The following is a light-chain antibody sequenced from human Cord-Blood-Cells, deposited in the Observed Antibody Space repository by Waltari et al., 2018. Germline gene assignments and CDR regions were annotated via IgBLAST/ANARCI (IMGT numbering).Light chain of an antibody. J-gene: IGLJ2*01. CDR2: GNS. CDR1: RPNIGAGYD. V-gene: IGLV1-40*01. Sequence: QSVLTPPPSVSGAPGQRVTISCTGSRPNIGAGYDVHWYQQLPGTAPKPLIYGNSNRPSGVTDRFSGSKSGTSASLAITGLQAEDEADYYCQSYDSSLSGSVFGGGTKLTVL. CDR3: QSYDSSLSGSV.